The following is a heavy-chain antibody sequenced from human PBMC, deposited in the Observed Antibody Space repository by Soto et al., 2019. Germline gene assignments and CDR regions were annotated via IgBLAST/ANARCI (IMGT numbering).Heavy chain of an antibody. CDR1: GFTFSSYG. J-gene: IGHJ4*02. CDR2: ISYDGSNK. V-gene: IGHV3-30*18. CDR3: AKTYYYDSSGYSLYY. D-gene: IGHD3-22*01. Sequence: QVQLVESGGGVVQPGRSLRLSCAASGFTFSSYGMHWVRQAPGKGLEWVAVISYDGSNKYYADSVKGRFTISRDNSKNTLYLQMNSLRAEDTAVYYCAKTYYYDSSGYSLYYWGQGTLVTVFS.